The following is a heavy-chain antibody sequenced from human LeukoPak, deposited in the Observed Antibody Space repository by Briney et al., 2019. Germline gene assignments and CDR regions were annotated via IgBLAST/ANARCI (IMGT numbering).Heavy chain of an antibody. CDR3: ARDLRSTSATDSDYYGMDV. V-gene: IGHV3-11*06. J-gene: IGHJ6*02. CDR1: GFTFSDYY. CDR2: ISSSSSYT. Sequence: GGSLRLSCAASGFTFSDYYMSWIRQAPGKGLEWVSYISSSSSYTNYADSVKGRFTISRDNAKNSLYLQMNSLRAEDTAVYYCARDLRSTSATDSDYYGMDVWGQGTTVTVSS. D-gene: IGHD2-2*01.